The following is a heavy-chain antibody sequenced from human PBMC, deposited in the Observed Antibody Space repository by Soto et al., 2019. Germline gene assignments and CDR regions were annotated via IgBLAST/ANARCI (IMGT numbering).Heavy chain of an antibody. CDR2: ISSSSSYI. CDR3: ARDQPGYSYGYGLGY. CDR1: GFTFSSYS. Sequence: EVQLVESGGGLVKPGGSLRLSCAASGFTFSSYSMNWVRQAPGKGLEWVSSISSSSSYIYYADSVKGRFTISRDNAKNSLYLQMNRLRAEDTAVYYCARDQPGYSYGYGLGYWGQGTLVTVCS. J-gene: IGHJ4*02. V-gene: IGHV3-21*01. D-gene: IGHD5-18*01.